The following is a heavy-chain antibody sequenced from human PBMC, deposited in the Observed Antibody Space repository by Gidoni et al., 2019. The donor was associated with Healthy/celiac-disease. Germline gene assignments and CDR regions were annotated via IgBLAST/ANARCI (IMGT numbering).Heavy chain of an antibody. D-gene: IGHD6-13*01. CDR3: ARDSRGIAAAGGTFDY. CDR1: GGSRSISNW. V-gene: IGHV4-4*03. Sequence: VQLQESGPGLVKPPGTLSLTCAFPGGSRSISNWWSWVRQPPGKGLVWIGESYHSGSTNDNPSLKSRVTISVDKSKNQFSLKLSSVTAADTAVYYCARDSRGIAAAGGTFDYWGQGTLVTVSS. J-gene: IGHJ4*02. CDR2: SYHSGST.